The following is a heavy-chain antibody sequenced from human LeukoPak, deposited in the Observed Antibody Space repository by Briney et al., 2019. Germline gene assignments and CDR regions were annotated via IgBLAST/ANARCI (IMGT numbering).Heavy chain of an antibody. CDR2: IGGNVGST. J-gene: IGHJ4*02. CDR3: AKGSPFIAATYYFDY. CDR1: GFTFSNYA. Sequence: GGSLRLSCAASGFTFSNYAMIWVRQAPGKGLEGVSGIGGNVGSTYYADSAKGRFTISRDNSKNTLYLQMNSLRDEDTAVYYCAKGSPFIAATYYFDYWGQGTLVTVSS. D-gene: IGHD6-6*01. V-gene: IGHV3-23*01.